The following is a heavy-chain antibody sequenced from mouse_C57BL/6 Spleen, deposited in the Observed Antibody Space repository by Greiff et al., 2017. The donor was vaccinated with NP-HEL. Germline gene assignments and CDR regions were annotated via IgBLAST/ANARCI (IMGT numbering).Heavy chain of an antibody. CDR1: GYAFTNYL. D-gene: IGHD2-4*01. CDR2: INPGSGGT. CDR3: ARSGGLRRAWFAY. Sequence: QVQLQQSGAELVRPGTSVKVSCKASGYAFTNYLIEWVKQRPGQGLEWIGVINPGSGGTNYNEKFKGKATLTADKSSSTASMQLRSLTSEYSAVYFCARSGGLRRAWFAYWGQGTLVTVSA. J-gene: IGHJ3*01. V-gene: IGHV1-54*01.